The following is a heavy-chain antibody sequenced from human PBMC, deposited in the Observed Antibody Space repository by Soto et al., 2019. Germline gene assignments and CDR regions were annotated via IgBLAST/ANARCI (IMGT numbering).Heavy chain of an antibody. D-gene: IGHD3-16*02. CDR2: IIPIFGTA. J-gene: IGHJ5*02. CDR1: GGTFSSYA. V-gene: IGHV1-69*13. Sequence: SVKISYKASGGTFSSYAISWVRQAPGQGLEWMGGIIPIFGTANYAQKFQGRVTITAXXXXXXAXMXLXXLXSEDTAVYYCARDYPPAWGQGTLVTVSA. CDR3: ARDYPPA.